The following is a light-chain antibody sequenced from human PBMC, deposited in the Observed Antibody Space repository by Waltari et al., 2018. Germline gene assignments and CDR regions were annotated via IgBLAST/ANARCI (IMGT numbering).Light chain of an antibody. V-gene: IGLV3-21*03. CDR3: QVWDSSSDHRV. Sequence: SYVVTQPPSVSVAPGKTARITCAGNNIGNKNVPWYQQKPGQAPVLVVYDDSDRPSGLPERFSGSNSGNTATLTINRAEAGDEADYHCQVWDSSSDHRVFGGGTKLTVL. J-gene: IGLJ2*01. CDR1: NIGNKN. CDR2: DDS.